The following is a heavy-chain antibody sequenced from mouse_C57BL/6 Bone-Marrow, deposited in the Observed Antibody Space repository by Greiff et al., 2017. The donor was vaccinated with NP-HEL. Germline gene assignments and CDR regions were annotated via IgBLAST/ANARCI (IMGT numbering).Heavy chain of an antibody. CDR1: GYTFTSYW. V-gene: IGHV1-64*01. J-gene: IGHJ4*01. CDR3: ARGSLNYAMDY. Sequence: QVQLQQPGAELVKPGASVKLSCKASGYTFTSYWMHWVKQRPGQGLEWIGMIHPNSGSTNYNEKFKSKATLTVDKSSSTAYMQLSSLTSEGSAVYYCARGSLNYAMDYWGQGTSVTVSS. CDR2: IHPNSGST.